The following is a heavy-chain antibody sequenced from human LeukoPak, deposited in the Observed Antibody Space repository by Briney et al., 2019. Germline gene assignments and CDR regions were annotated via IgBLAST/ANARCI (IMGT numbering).Heavy chain of an antibody. J-gene: IGHJ5*02. CDR2: IYYSGST. V-gene: IGHV4-59*01. CDR1: GGSISSYY. CDR3: ARGENDSGGYYSNWFDP. Sequence: SETLSLTCTVSGGSISSYYWSWIRQPPGKGLEWIGYIYYSGSTNHNPSLKSRVTISVDTSKNQFSLKLSSVTAADTAVYYCARGENDSGGYYSNWFDPWGQGTLVTVSS. D-gene: IGHD3-22*01.